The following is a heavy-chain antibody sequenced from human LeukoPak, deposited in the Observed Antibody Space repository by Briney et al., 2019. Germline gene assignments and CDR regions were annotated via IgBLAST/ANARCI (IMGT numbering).Heavy chain of an antibody. J-gene: IGHJ4*02. CDR1: GFTFSSSD. D-gene: IGHD2-2*01. CDR3: AKDLQGHYALDY. V-gene: IGHV3-30*18. Sequence: GGSLRLSCAASGFTFSSSDLHWVRQAPGKGLEWVAVISYGGSSRYYADSVKGRSTISRDNSKNTLYLQMNSLRTEDTAVYYCAKDLQGHYALDYWGQGTLVTVSS. CDR2: ISYGGSSR.